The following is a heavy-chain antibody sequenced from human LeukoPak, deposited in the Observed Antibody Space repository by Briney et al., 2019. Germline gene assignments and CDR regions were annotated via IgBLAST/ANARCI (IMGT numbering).Heavy chain of an antibody. J-gene: IGHJ4*02. D-gene: IGHD3-10*01. CDR2: IYSGGST. CDR3: ARDRSGKYYFDY. Sequence: GGSLRLSCAASGFTVSSNHMSWVRQAPVKGLEWVSVIYSGGSTYYADSVKGRFTMSRDNSKNTLYLQMNSLRAEDTAVYYCARDRSGKYYFDYWGQGTLVTVSS. CDR1: GFTVSSNH. V-gene: IGHV3-66*01.